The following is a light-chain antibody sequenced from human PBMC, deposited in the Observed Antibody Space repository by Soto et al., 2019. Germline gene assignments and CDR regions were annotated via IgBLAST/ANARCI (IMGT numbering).Light chain of an antibody. V-gene: IGKV3-20*01. CDR3: QKYNSAPLLT. Sequence: ETVLTQSPGTLSLSPGETATLSCRASQSVASNSLAWYQQKPGQAPRLLVYGASGRATDIPDRFSGRGSGTDFTLTINSLQPEDVATYYCQKYNSAPLLTFGGGTKVEIK. CDR2: GAS. J-gene: IGKJ4*01. CDR1: QSVASNS.